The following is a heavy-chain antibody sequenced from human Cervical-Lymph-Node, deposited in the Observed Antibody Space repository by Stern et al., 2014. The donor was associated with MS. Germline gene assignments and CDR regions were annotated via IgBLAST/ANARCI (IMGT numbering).Heavy chain of an antibody. J-gene: IGHJ4*02. CDR2: IYWDDGK. D-gene: IGHD3-22*01. CDR3: AHSISYYDTSGRFSTRHNFDY. Sequence: QVTLKESGPTLVKPTQALTLTCTFSGFSLSTRAVSVGWIRQPPGKALEWLALIYWDDGKRYSPSLKSRLTITKDTSKNQVVLTMTNVDPVDTATYYCAHSISYYDTSGRFSTRHNFDYWGQGTLVTVSS. CDR1: GFSLSTRAVS. V-gene: IGHV2-5*02.